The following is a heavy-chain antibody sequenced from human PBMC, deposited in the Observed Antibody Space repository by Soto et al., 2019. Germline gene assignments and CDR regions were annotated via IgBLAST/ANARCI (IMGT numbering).Heavy chain of an antibody. Sequence: PSETLSLTSTVSGGTVSSGSYCWSWIRQPPGKGLEWIGYIYYSGSTNYNPSLKSRVTISVDTSKNQFSLKLSSVTAADTAVYYCARGAWDDYIWGSYRTFYYYYMDVWGKGTTVTVSS. CDR3: ARGAWDDYIWGSYRTFYYYYMDV. V-gene: IGHV4-61*01. D-gene: IGHD3-16*02. J-gene: IGHJ6*03. CDR2: IYYSGST. CDR1: GGTVSSGSYC.